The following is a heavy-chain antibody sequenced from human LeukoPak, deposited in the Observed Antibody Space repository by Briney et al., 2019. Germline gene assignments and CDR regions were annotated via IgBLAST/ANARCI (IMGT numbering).Heavy chain of an antibody. CDR2: INHSGST. Sequence: SETLSLTCAVYGGSFSGYYWSWIRQPPGKGLERIGEINHSGSTNYNPSLKSRVTISVDTSKNQFSLKLSSVTAADTAVYYCARCSTTASFDPWGQGTLVTVSS. V-gene: IGHV4-34*01. J-gene: IGHJ5*02. CDR3: ARCSTTASFDP. CDR1: GGSFSGYY. D-gene: IGHD2-2*01.